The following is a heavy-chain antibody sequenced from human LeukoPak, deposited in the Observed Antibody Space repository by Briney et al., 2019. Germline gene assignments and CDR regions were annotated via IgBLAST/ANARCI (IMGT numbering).Heavy chain of an antibody. Sequence: GSLRLSCAASGFTFSSYSMNWVRQAPGKGLEWVSYISSSSSTIYYADSVKGRFTISRDNAKNSLYLQMNSLRAEDTAVYYCARDPPYSSSWAPYNGAFGYWGQGTLVTVSS. V-gene: IGHV3-48*04. D-gene: IGHD6-13*01. CDR2: ISSSSSTI. CDR1: GFTFSSYS. J-gene: IGHJ4*02. CDR3: ARDPPYSSSWAPYNGAFGY.